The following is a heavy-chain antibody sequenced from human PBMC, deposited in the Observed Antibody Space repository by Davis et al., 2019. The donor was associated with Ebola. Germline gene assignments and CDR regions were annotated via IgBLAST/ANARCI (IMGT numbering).Heavy chain of an antibody. J-gene: IGHJ4*02. V-gene: IGHV3-7*03. CDR2: INKDGSGK. Sequence: GGSLRLSCAASGFTFSGHWMTWVRTAPGRGLECVASINKDGSGKYYVESSKGRFTISRDNAKNSLYLQMSSLRAEDTAVYYCAKDRGWLQFDYWGQGALVTVSS. CDR1: GFTFSGHW. CDR3: AKDRGWLQFDY. D-gene: IGHD5-24*01.